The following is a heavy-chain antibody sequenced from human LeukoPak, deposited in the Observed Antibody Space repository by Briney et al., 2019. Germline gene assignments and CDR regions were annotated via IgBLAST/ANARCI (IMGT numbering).Heavy chain of an antibody. D-gene: IGHD3-22*01. CDR3: AVATYYYDSSLDY. V-gene: IGHV4-59*08. CDR2: IYYSGST. J-gene: IGHJ4*02. Sequence: SETLSLTCTVSGGSISSYYWSWIRQPPGKGLEWIGYIYYSGSTNYNPSLKSRVTISVDTSKNQFSLKLSSVTAADAAVYYCAVATYYYDSSLDYWGQGTLVTVSS. CDR1: GGSISSYY.